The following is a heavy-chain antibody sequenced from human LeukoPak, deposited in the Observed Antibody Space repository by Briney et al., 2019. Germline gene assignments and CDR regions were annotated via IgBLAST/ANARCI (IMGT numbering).Heavy chain of an antibody. V-gene: IGHV3-66*01. CDR2: IYSGGST. CDR3: AREPQGDSSGYDAFDV. CDR1: GFTVSSNY. Sequence: PGGSLRLSCAAFGFTVSSNYMSWVRQAPGKGLEWVSVIYSGGSTYYADSVKGRFTLSRDSSKNTLFLQMNSLRAEDTAVYYCAREPQGDSSGYDAFDVWGQGTLVTVSS. J-gene: IGHJ3*01. D-gene: IGHD3-22*01.